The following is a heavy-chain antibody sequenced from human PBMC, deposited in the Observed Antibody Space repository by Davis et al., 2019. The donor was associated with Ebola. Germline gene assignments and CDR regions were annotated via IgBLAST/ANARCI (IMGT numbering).Heavy chain of an antibody. V-gene: IGHV3-23*01. CDR1: GFTFSSYA. CDR3: ARDDTVTTSLFYYYYGMDV. J-gene: IGHJ6*02. D-gene: IGHD4-17*01. CDR2: ISGSGGST. Sequence: GESLKISCAASGFTFSSYAMSWVRQAPGKGLECVSAISGSGGSTYYADSVKVRFTISRDNSKNTLYLQMNSLRAEDTAVYYCARDDTVTTSLFYYYYGMDVWGQGTTVTVSS.